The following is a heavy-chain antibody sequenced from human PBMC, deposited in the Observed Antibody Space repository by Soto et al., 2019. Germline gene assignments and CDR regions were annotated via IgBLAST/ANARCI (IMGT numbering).Heavy chain of an antibody. Sequence: ASVKVSCKASGGTFSSYAISWVRQAPGQGLEWMGWISAYNGNTNYAQKLQGRVTMTTDTSTSTAYMELRSLRSDDTAVYYCARLLLLSYVGKHFDYWGQGTLVTVSS. CDR2: ISAYNGNT. CDR1: GGTFSSYA. CDR3: ARLLLLSYVGKHFDY. J-gene: IGHJ4*02. D-gene: IGHD1-26*01. V-gene: IGHV1-18*01.